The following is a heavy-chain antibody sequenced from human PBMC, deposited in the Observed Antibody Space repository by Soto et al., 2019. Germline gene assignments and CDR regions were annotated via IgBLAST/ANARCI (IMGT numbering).Heavy chain of an antibody. CDR3: ASYYYDSSGYYYLDY. V-gene: IGHV4-59*01. J-gene: IGHJ4*02. CDR2: IYYSGST. Sequence: TLSLTCTVSGGSISSYYWSWIRQPPGKGLEWIGYIYYSGSTNYNPSLKSRVTISVDTSKNQFSLKLSSVTAADTAVYYCASYYYDSSGYYYLDYWGQGTLVTVSS. D-gene: IGHD3-22*01. CDR1: GGSISSYY.